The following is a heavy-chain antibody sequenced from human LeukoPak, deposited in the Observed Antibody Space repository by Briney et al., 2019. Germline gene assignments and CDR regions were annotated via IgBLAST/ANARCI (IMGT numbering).Heavy chain of an antibody. V-gene: IGHV1-2*02. D-gene: IGHD3-10*01. J-gene: IGHJ4*02. CDR2: TNPHSGGT. CDR3: ATFPRGRLRFGRV. Sequence: GASVKVSCKASGFTFTDFYMHWVRQAPGQGLEWMGWTNPHSGGTNYAQSFRGRVTMTRDTSISTAYMELSRLRSDDTTVYYCATFPRGRLRFGRVWGQGTLVTVSS. CDR1: GFTFTDFY.